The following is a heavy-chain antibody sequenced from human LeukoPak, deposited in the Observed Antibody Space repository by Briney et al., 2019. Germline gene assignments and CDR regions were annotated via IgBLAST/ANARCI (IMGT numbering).Heavy chain of an antibody. V-gene: IGHV3-66*01. D-gene: IGHD5-12*01. CDR2: IYSGGST. Sequence: GGSLRLSCAASGFTVSNNYISWVRQAPGKGLEWVSVIYSGGSTYYADSVKGRFTISRDNSKNTLFLQMGSLRAEDMAVYYCVREERGLAIDYWGQGTLVTVSS. CDR3: VREERGLAIDY. CDR1: GFTVSNNY. J-gene: IGHJ4*02.